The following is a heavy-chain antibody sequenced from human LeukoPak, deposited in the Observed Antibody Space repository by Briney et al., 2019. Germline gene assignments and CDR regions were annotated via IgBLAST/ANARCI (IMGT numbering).Heavy chain of an antibody. CDR2: INPNSGGT. Sequence: ASVKVSCKASGYIFTGYYMHWVRQAPGQGLEWMGWINPNSGGTNYAQKFQGRVTMTRDTSISTAYMELSRLRSDDTAVYYCARDLGPYSGYNFGWFDPWGQGTLVTVSS. J-gene: IGHJ5*02. V-gene: IGHV1-2*02. CDR1: GYIFTGYY. CDR3: ARDLGPYSGYNFGWFDP. D-gene: IGHD5-12*01.